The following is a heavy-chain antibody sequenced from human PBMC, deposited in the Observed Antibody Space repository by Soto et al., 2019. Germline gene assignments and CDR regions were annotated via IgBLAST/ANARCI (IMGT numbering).Heavy chain of an antibody. Sequence: QVQLQESGPGLVKPSGTLSLTCAVSGDSMTSSDWWSWVRQAPGKVLEWIGEIHYSGDINYDPSLGSVVTISVDRSKTQLSLNLSSVTAADTAGYICVCNGYSALEYWGQGNLVIVSP. CDR1: GDSMTSSDW. J-gene: IGHJ4*02. CDR2: IHYSGDI. D-gene: IGHD3-22*01. CDR3: VCNGYSALEY. V-gene: IGHV4-4*02.